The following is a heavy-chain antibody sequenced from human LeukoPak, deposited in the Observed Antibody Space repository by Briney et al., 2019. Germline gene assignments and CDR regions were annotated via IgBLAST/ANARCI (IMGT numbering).Heavy chain of an antibody. Sequence: PGGSLRLSCAASGFIFSSYELNWVRQAPGKGLEWISYISASSGYTKYADSVKGRFTISRDNAKNSLYLEMNSLRAEDTAVYYCARDWSPNWFDPWGQGTLVTVSS. CDR2: ISASSGYT. CDR1: GFIFSSYE. CDR3: ARDWSPNWFDP. V-gene: IGHV3-21*05. J-gene: IGHJ5*02.